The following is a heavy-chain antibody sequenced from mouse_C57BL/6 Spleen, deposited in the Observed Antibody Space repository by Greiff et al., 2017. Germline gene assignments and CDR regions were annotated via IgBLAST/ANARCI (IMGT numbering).Heavy chain of an antibody. CDR1: GFTFSDYG. Sequence: EVKLMESGGGLVKPGGSLKLSCAASGFTFSDYGMHWVRQAPEKGLEWVAYISSGSSTIYYADTVKGRFTISRANAKNTLFLQMTSLRSEVTAVYYCARDDYDVGAMDYWGQGTTVTVSS. J-gene: IGHJ4*01. D-gene: IGHD2-4*01. CDR3: ARDDYDVGAMDY. V-gene: IGHV5-17*01. CDR2: ISSGSSTI.